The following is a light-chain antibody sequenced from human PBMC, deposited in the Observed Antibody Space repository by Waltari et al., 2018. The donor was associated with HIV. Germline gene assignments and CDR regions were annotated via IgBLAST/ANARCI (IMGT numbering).Light chain of an antibody. V-gene: IGKV3-20*01. J-gene: IGKJ2*02. CDR1: QSVNSGY. CDR3: QQYGNSPPCT. Sequence: EIVLAQSPDTLSLSPGERAILPCRASQSVNSGYLAWYQQRPGQAPRLLIFDTSRRASSSPDRFSGSGSGTDFTLTISSLEPEDFAVYYCQQYGNSPPCTFGQGTKLEIK. CDR2: DTS.